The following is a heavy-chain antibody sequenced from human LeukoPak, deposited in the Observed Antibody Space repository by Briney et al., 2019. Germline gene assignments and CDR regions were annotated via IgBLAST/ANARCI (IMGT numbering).Heavy chain of an antibody. V-gene: IGHV3-15*07. CDR3: TTGIRGD. CDR1: GLTVTNAW. CDR2: IASKTDGGAT. Sequence: GGSLRLSCSASGLTVTNAWMNWVRQAPGEGLDWVGRIASKTDGGATDYAAPVKGRFTIPRDDSKNTLNLQMNSLKTEDTAVYYCTTGIRGDWGQGTLVTVSS. J-gene: IGHJ4*02. D-gene: IGHD3-10*01.